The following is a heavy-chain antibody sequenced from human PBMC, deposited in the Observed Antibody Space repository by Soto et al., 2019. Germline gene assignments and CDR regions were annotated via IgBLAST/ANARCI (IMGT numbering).Heavy chain of an antibody. CDR2: ISYDGSNK. CDR1: GFTFSSYG. CDR3: AKGAVRAAAGFSSVEN. Sequence: PGGSLRLSCAASGFTFSSYGMHWVRQAPGKGLEWVAVISYDGSNKYYADSVKGRFTISRDNSKNTLYLRKNSQRAEDTAVYSCAKGAVRAAAGFSSVENRGKGTLV. V-gene: IGHV3-30*18. D-gene: IGHD6-13*01. J-gene: IGHJ4*02.